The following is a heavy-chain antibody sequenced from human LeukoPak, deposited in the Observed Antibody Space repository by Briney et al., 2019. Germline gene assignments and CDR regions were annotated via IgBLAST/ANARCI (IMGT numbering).Heavy chain of an antibody. Sequence: GGSLRLSCAASGFTVSSNYMSWVRQAPGEGLEWVSVIYSGGSTHYADSVKGRFTISRDNSKNTLYLQMNSLRAEDTAVYYCARDHDSSGFYYGMDVWGQGTTVTVSS. D-gene: IGHD3-22*01. J-gene: IGHJ6*02. CDR3: ARDHDSSGFYYGMDV. CDR2: IYSGGST. CDR1: GFTVSSNY. V-gene: IGHV3-66*01.